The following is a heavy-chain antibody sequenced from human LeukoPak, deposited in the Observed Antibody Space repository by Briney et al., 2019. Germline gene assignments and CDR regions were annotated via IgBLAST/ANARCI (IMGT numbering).Heavy chain of an antibody. CDR1: GGSISSGTYY. D-gene: IGHD3-16*02. J-gene: IGHJ4*02. CDR2: IYSSGTT. Sequence: SETLSLTCTVSGGSISSGTYYWSWIRQPAGKGLEWIGRIYSSGTTNYNPSLKSRVTISLDTSKNQFSLKLSSVTAADTAVYYCARLRRYLRLGELSYFDYWGQGTLVTVSS. V-gene: IGHV4-61*02. CDR3: ARLRRYLRLGELSYFDY.